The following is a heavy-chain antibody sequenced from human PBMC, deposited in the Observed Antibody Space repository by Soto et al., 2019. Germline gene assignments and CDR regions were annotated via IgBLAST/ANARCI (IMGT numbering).Heavy chain of an antibody. CDR2: ISGSGGNT. CDR1: GFKISSSS. D-gene: IGHD5-12*01. V-gene: IGHV3-23*01. J-gene: IGHJ4*02. Sequence: PGGSLRLSCAASGFKISSSSMNWVRQAPGKGLEWVASISGSGGNTYYADSVKGRFTISRDNAKNTLYLQMNSLRAEDTAVYYCAKERDGYNPHYFDYWGQGTLSPSPQ. CDR3: AKERDGYNPHYFDY.